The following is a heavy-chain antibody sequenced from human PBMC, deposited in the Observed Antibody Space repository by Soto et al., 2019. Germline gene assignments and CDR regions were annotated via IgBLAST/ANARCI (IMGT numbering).Heavy chain of an antibody. Sequence: EVQLVETGGGLIQPGGSLRLSCAASGFTVSNNYMSWVRQAPGKGLEWVSVIYSGGSTYYADSVKGRFTISRDNSKNTLYLPMYSLRVEDTAVYYCARDSLGDGWGYPRYYGMEVWGQGTTVTVSS. D-gene: IGHD3-16*01. V-gene: IGHV3-53*02. CDR2: IYSGGST. CDR1: GFTVSNNY. J-gene: IGHJ6*02. CDR3: ARDSLGDGWGYPRYYGMEV.